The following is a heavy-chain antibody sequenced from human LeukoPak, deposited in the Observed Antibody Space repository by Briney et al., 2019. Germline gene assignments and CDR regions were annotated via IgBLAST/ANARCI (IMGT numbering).Heavy chain of an antibody. V-gene: IGHV3-7*02. Sequence: GGSLRLSRAASGFTFSSHWMSWVRQAPGKGLEWVAKIKQDGSEKYYVDSVKGRFTISRDNTKNSLFLQMNSLRAEDTAVYYCARSLYGETYWGQGTLVTVSS. CDR2: IKQDGSEK. D-gene: IGHD4-17*01. J-gene: IGHJ4*02. CDR1: GFTFSSHW. CDR3: ARSLYGETY.